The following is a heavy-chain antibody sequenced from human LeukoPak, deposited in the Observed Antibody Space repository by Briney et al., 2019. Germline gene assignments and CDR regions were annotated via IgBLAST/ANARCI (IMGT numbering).Heavy chain of an antibody. CDR1: GGSISSTTYY. Sequence: SETLSLTCTVSGGSISSTTYYWAWIRQPPGKGLEWIGSIYKSGSTYYTPSLKTRVTMSVDTSKNQFSLKLNSVTATDTAVYYCTKHGDNADYTIFYWFDPWGQGALVTVSS. J-gene: IGHJ5*02. V-gene: IGHV4-39*01. CDR3: TKHGDNADYTIFYWFDP. CDR2: IYKSGST. D-gene: IGHD3-3*01.